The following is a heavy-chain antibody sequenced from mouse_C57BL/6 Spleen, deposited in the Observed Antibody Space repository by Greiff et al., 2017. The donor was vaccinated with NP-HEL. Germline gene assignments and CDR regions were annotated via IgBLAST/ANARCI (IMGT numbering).Heavy chain of an antibody. CDR2: INYDGSST. V-gene: IGHV5-16*01. J-gene: IGHJ3*01. Sequence: EVQLQESEGGLVQPGSSMKLSCTASGFTFSDYYMAWVRQVPEKGLEWVANINYDGSSTYYLDSLKSRFIISRDNAKNILYLQMSSLKSEDTATYYCARAKKGFAYWGQGTLVTVSA. CDR3: ARAKKGFAY. CDR1: GFTFSDYY.